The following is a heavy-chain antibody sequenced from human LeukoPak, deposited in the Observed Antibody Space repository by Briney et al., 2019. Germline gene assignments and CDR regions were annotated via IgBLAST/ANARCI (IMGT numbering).Heavy chain of an antibody. Sequence: PSETLSLTCAVYGGSFSGYYWSWIRQPPGKGLEWIGEINHSGSTNYNPSLKSRVTISVDTSKNQFSLKLSSVTAAGTAVYYCARENYYDSSGYYLHRMPDWGQGTLVTVSS. CDR2: INHSGST. CDR1: GGSFSGYY. D-gene: IGHD3-22*01. CDR3: ARENYYDSSGYYLHRMPD. J-gene: IGHJ4*02. V-gene: IGHV4-34*01.